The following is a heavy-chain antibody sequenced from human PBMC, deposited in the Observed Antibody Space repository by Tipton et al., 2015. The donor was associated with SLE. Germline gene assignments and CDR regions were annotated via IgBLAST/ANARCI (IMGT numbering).Heavy chain of an antibody. J-gene: IGHJ4*02. V-gene: IGHV3-48*03. D-gene: IGHD4-23*01. CDR1: GFTFSSYE. CDR2: ISSSGSTI. Sequence: SLRLSCAASGFTFSSYEMNWVRQAPGRGLEWVSYISSSGSTIYYADSVKGRFTISRDNAKKSLYLQMNSLRAEDTAVYYCAREGVATPDYWGQGTLVTVSS. CDR3: AREGVATPDY.